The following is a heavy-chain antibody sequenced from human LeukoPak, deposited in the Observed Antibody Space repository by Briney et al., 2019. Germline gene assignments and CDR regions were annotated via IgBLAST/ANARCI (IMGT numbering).Heavy chain of an antibody. D-gene: IGHD3-9*01. V-gene: IGHV4-59*01. CDR2: IYYSGST. CDR1: GGSISSYY. J-gene: IGHJ4*02. CDR3: ARFSLTYFDY. Sequence: SETLSLTCTVPGGSISSYYWSWIRQPPGKGLEWIGYIYYSGSTNYNPSLKSRVTISVDTSKNQFSLKLSSVTAADTAVYYCARFSLTYFDYWGQGTLVTVFS.